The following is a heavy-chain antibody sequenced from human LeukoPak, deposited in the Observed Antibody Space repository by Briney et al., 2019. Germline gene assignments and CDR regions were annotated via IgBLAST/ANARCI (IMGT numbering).Heavy chain of an antibody. J-gene: IGHJ4*02. CDR2: ISGSGGST. CDR1: GFTFSSYA. CDR3: AKNGGYSYGYPLDY. Sequence: GGSLRLSCAASGFTFSSYAMSWVRQAPGKGLEWVSAISGSGGSTYYADSVKGRFTISRDYSKNTLYLQMNSLRAEDTAVYYCAKNGGYSYGYPLDYWGQGTLVTVSS. D-gene: IGHD5-18*01. V-gene: IGHV3-23*01.